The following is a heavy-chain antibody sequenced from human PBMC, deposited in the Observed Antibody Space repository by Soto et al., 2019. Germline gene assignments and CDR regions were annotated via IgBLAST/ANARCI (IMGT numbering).Heavy chain of an antibody. CDR3: AKFFVETGSNSGWPWSFHY. J-gene: IGHJ4*02. D-gene: IGHD6-25*01. CDR2: SSGSGGTT. CDR1: GFTFSNYA. V-gene: IGHV3-23*01. Sequence: EVQLLESGGGLVQPGRSLRLSCAASGFTFSNYAMSWVRQAPGQGLDWVSASSGSGGTTYYADSVKGRFTISRANSKNTLFLQMNSLRAEDAAVYYCAKFFVETGSNSGWPWSFHYWGQGTLVTVSS.